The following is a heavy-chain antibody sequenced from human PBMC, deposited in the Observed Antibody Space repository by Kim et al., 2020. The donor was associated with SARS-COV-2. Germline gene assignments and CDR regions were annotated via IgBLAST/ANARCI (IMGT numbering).Heavy chain of an antibody. J-gene: IGHJ4*02. Sequence: GGSLRLSCAASGFTFSDYYMSWIRQAPGKGLEWVSYISSSSSYTNYADSVKGRFTISRDNAKNSLYLQMNSLRAEDTAVYYCARGLRRHGYGDSSGYYQDYWGQGTLVTVSS. D-gene: IGHD3-22*01. CDR1: GFTFSDYY. CDR3: ARGLRRHGYGDSSGYYQDY. CDR2: ISSSSSYT. V-gene: IGHV3-11*06.